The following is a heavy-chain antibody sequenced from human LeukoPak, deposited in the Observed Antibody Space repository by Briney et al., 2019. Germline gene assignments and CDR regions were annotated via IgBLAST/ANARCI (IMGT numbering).Heavy chain of an antibody. CDR2: IYSGGST. J-gene: IGHJ4*02. D-gene: IGHD5-18*01. CDR1: GFTVSSNY. CDR3: ASVDTAMVALDY. Sequence: GGSLRLSCVASGFTVSSNYMSWVRQAPGKGLEWVSVIYSGGSTYYADSVKGRFTISRDNSKNTLYLQMNSLRAEDTAVYYCASVDTAMVALDYWGQGTLVTVSS. V-gene: IGHV3-66*01.